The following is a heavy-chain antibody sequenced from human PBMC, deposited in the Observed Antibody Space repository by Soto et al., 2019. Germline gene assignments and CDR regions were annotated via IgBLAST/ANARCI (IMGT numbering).Heavy chain of an antibody. CDR1: GGSFSGYY. J-gene: IGHJ5*02. CDR2: INHSGST. CDR3: ARGRWRRPNWFDP. V-gene: IGHV4-34*01. Sequence: PSETLSLTCAVYGGSFSGYYWSWIRQPPGKGLEWIGEINHSGSTNYNPSLKSRVTISVDTSKNQFSLKLSSVTAADTAVYYCARGRWRRPNWFDPWGQGTLVTVSS.